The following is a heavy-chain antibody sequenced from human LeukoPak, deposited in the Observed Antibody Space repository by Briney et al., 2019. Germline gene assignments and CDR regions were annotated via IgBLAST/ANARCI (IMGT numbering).Heavy chain of an antibody. Sequence: GGSLRLSCAASAFSFSKFALIWVRQAPGKGLEWVSAITANGGYTLYADAVKGRFTVSRDNSKNTLYLQINSLRPEDTAMYYCAKDPNGDYIGAFDFWGQGTMVTVSS. V-gene: IGHV3-23*01. CDR1: AFSFSKFA. CDR2: ITANGGYT. CDR3: AKDPNGDYIGAFDF. J-gene: IGHJ3*01. D-gene: IGHD4-17*01.